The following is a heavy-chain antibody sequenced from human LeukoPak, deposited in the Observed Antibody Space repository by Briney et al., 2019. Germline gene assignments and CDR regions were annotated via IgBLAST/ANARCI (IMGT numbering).Heavy chain of an antibody. D-gene: IGHD6-13*01. CDR2: INNDGNST. J-gene: IGHJ4*02. Sequence: PGGSLRLSCAASGFFVGDFAMYWVRQAPGKGLVWVSQINNDGNSTTYADSVKGRFTVSRDNAKNTLYLQMNSLRAKDTAVNYCARELASGGWGQGTLVTVSS. CDR1: GFFVGDFA. CDR3: ARELASGG. V-gene: IGHV3-74*01.